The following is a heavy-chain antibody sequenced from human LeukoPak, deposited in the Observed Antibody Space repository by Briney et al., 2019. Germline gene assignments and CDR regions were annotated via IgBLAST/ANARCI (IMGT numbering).Heavy chain of an antibody. CDR3: ARAAGYCSGGSCYFGY. Sequence: SETLSLTCAVYGGSFSRYYWSWIRQPPGKGLEWLGEINHSGSTNYNPSLKSRVTISVDTSKNQFSLKLSSVTAADTAVYYCARAAGYCSGGSCYFGYWGQGTLVTVSS. CDR1: GGSFSRYY. V-gene: IGHV4-34*01. J-gene: IGHJ4*02. CDR2: INHSGST. D-gene: IGHD2-15*01.